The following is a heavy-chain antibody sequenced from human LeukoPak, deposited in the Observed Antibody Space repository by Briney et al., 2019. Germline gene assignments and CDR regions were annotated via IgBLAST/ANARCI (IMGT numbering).Heavy chain of an antibody. J-gene: IGHJ5*02. Sequence: PSETLSLTCTVSGGSISSSSYYWGWIRQPPGKGLEWIGSIYCSGSTYYNPSLKSRVTISVDTSKNQFSLKLSSVTAADTAVYYCARVIRSGSYSVNNWFDPWGQGTLVTVSS. V-gene: IGHV4-39*07. CDR2: IYCSGST. CDR1: GGSISSSSYY. CDR3: ARVIRSGSYSVNNWFDP. D-gene: IGHD3-10*01.